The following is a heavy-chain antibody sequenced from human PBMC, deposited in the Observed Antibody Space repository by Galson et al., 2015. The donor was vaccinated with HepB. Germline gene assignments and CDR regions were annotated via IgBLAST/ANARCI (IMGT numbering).Heavy chain of an antibody. V-gene: IGHV1-69*04. CDR3: AREGSGSSRNVAEY. D-gene: IGHD3-10*01. Sequence: SVKVSCKASGGPFFNHTITWVRQTPGQGLEWMGRIIPILGITNYSQKFEGRITITADTSTSTASMELSSLRTEDTALYYCAREGSGSSRNVAEYWGQGTLVTVSS. CDR1: GGPFFNHT. J-gene: IGHJ4*01. CDR2: IIPILGIT.